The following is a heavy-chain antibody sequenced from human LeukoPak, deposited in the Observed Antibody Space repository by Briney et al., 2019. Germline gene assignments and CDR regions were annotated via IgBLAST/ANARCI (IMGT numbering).Heavy chain of an antibody. CDR1: GFIFSSYG. D-gene: IGHD4-11*01. J-gene: IGHJ4*02. Sequence: PGGSLRLSCTTSGFIFSSYGMTWVRQTPGKGLEWVSAVSGSGGGTYYADSVKGRFTISRDNSKNTLYLQLNSLRAEDTAVYYCAKSALVTTVTTAWGQGTLVTVSS. CDR3: AKSALVTTVTTA. CDR2: VSGSGGGT. V-gene: IGHV3-23*01.